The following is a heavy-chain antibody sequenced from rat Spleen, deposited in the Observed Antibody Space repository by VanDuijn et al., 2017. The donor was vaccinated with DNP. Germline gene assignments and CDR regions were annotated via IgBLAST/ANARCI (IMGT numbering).Heavy chain of an antibody. Sequence: QVQLKESGPGLVQPSQTLSLTCTVSGFSLTNYGVSWVRQPPGKGLAWMGVIWSNGNTDYNSAIKSRLSISRDTSKSQVFLEMSSLQTEDTGIYFCAREEPRVLSFFSSLFDYWGQGVMVTVSS. V-gene: IGHV2-13*01. CDR1: GFSLTNYG. J-gene: IGHJ2*01. D-gene: IGHD1-2*01. CDR2: IWSNGNT. CDR3: AREEPRVLSFFSSLFDY.